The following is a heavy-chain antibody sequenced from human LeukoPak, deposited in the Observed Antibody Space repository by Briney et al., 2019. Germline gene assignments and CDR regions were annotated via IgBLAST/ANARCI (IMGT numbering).Heavy chain of an antibody. Sequence: GESLRISCKGSGSGFTSYWITWVRQMPGEGLEWMGRIDPSDSYINYSPSFQGHVTISADKSISTAYLQWSSLKASDTTMYYCARHAVLAPAPDLWGRGTLVTVSS. V-gene: IGHV5-10-1*01. CDR1: GSGFTSYW. D-gene: IGHD2-2*01. J-gene: IGHJ2*01. CDR2: IDPSDSYI. CDR3: ARHAVLAPAPDL.